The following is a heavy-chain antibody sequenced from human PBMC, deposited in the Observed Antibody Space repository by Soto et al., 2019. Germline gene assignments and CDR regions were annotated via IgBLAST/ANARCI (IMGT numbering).Heavy chain of an antibody. D-gene: IGHD3-22*01. V-gene: IGHV3-23*01. CDR2: ISGSGGST. Sequence: VGSLRLSCAASGFTFSSCAMSWVRQGPGKGLEWVSAISGSGGSTYYADSVKGRFTISRDNSKNTLYLQMNSLRAEDTAVYYCSKGKHYYDSSGYLNWFDPWGQGTLVTVSS. J-gene: IGHJ5*02. CDR1: GFTFSSCA. CDR3: SKGKHYYDSSGYLNWFDP.